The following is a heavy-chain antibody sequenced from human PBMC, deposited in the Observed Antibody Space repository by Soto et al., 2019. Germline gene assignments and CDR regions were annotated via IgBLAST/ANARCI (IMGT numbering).Heavy chain of an antibody. Sequence: TSETLSLTCTVSGGSITTASYYWGWIRQPPGKGLEWIGSIYYSGSTYYNPSLTSRLTISIDTSKNQFSLKLSSVTAADTAVYYCARAPITIGTNWFDPWGQGTLVPVSS. CDR3: ARAPITIGTNWFDP. D-gene: IGHD3-9*01. CDR1: GGSITTASYY. V-gene: IGHV4-39*01. J-gene: IGHJ5*02. CDR2: IYYSGST.